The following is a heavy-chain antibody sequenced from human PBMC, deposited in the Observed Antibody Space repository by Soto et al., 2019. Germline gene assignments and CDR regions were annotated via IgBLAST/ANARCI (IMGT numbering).Heavy chain of an antibody. CDR2: HYYSGST. CDR3: ACVGCRGRSCYTFDF. D-gene: IGHD2-15*01. Sequence: QVQQQESGPGLVKPSQTLSLTCTVSGGSISSGDYYWSWIRQPPGQDLEWIGYHYYSGSTYYNPSLKSLFSITVDTSKIKFCLWLSALTAADTAVYYCACVGCRGRSCYTFDFWGRGTMVTVFS. V-gene: IGHV4-30-4*01. CDR1: GGSISSGDYY. J-gene: IGHJ4*02.